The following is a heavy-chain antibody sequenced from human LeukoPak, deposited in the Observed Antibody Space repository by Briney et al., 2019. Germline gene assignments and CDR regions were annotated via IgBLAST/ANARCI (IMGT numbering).Heavy chain of an antibody. CDR3: ARGDGVGRTNGGYYFAY. CDR2: IKQDGSEK. V-gene: IGHV3-7*01. D-gene: IGHD2-8*01. J-gene: IGHJ4*02. Sequence: GGSLSLSCAASGFTFSSYAMSWVRQAPGKGLEWVANIKQDGSEKYYVDSVKGRFTIPRDNAKNSLYLQANSLRAEDTAMYYCARGDGVGRTNGGYYFAYWGQGTLVTVSS. CDR1: GFTFSSYA.